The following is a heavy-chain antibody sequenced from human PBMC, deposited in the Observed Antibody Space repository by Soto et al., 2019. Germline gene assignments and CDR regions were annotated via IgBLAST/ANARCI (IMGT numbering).Heavy chain of an antibody. CDR2: IYYSGST. Sequence: QVQLQESGPGLVKPSETLSLTCTVSGGSISSYYWSWIRQPPGKGLEWIGYIYYSGSTNYNPSLKRRVTISVDTSKNQVSLKLSSVTAADTAVYYCAREGRIAAAGTFDYWGQGTLVTVSS. CDR1: GGSISSYY. J-gene: IGHJ4*02. V-gene: IGHV4-59*01. D-gene: IGHD6-13*01. CDR3: AREGRIAAAGTFDY.